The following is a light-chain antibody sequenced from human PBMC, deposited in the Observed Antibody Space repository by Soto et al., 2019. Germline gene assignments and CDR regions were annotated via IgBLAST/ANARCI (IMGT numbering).Light chain of an antibody. CDR3: QQYTGPPTT. Sequence: EIVLTQSPGTLSLSPGERATLSCRASQSVDSTYLAWYQQKPDQSPRLLIYATSTRAAGIPDRFSGSGSGTDFTLTITRLEPEDSAVYFCQQYTGPPTTFGQGTRLEIK. V-gene: IGKV3-20*01. J-gene: IGKJ5*01. CDR2: ATS. CDR1: QSVDSTY.